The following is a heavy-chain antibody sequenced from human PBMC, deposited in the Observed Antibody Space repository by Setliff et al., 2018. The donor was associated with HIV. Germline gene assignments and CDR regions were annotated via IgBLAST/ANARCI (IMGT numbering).Heavy chain of an antibody. D-gene: IGHD3-22*01. Sequence: GGSLRLSCAASRFSFTSYAMNWVRQAPGKGLEWASAMYSGGSTYYAASVKGRFTISRDNSKNTLYLQMNSLRAEDTAVYYCARGLYYYDTSGYNYYWGQGTLVTVSS. CDR2: MYSGGST. CDR1: RFSFTSYA. V-gene: IGHV3-53*01. CDR3: ARGLYYYDTSGYNYY. J-gene: IGHJ4*02.